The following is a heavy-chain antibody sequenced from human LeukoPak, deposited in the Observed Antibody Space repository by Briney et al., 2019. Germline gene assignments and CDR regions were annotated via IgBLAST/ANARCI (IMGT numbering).Heavy chain of an antibody. CDR1: GLTFSDHY. Sequence: GGSLRLSCAASGLTFSDHYMDWVRQAPEKGLEWVSAISGSGGSTYYADSVKGRFTISRDNSKNTLYLQMNSLRAEDTAVYYCAKGLIVVVPAANFDYWGQGTLVTVSS. V-gene: IGHV3-23*01. CDR2: ISGSGGST. J-gene: IGHJ4*02. CDR3: AKGLIVVVPAANFDY. D-gene: IGHD2-2*01.